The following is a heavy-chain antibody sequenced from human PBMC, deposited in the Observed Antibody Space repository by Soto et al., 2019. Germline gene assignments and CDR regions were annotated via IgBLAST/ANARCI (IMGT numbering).Heavy chain of an antibody. CDR1: GFTFSTYG. Sequence: GESLKISCAASGFTFSTYGMHWVRQAPGKGLEWVAVISYDGTIQYYADSVKGRFTISRDNSKNTLYLQMNSLRAEDTAVYYCAKEDTVGATYFFDFWGQGTLVTVSS. CDR2: ISYDGTIQ. J-gene: IGHJ4*02. D-gene: IGHD1-26*01. V-gene: IGHV3-30*18. CDR3: AKEDTVGATYFFDF.